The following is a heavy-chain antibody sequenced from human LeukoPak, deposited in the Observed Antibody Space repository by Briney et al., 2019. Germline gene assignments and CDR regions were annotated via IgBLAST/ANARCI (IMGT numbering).Heavy chain of an antibody. J-gene: IGHJ5*02. Sequence: PSETLSLTCTVSGGSISSYYWSWIRQPPGKGLEWIGYIYYSGSTNYNPSLKSRVTISVDTSKNQFSLKLSSVTAADTAVYYCARSAFRAYYDFWSGYSLRFDPWGQGTLVTVSS. V-gene: IGHV4-59*01. CDR3: ARSAFRAYYDFWSGYSLRFDP. CDR2: IYYSGST. D-gene: IGHD3-3*01. CDR1: GGSISSYY.